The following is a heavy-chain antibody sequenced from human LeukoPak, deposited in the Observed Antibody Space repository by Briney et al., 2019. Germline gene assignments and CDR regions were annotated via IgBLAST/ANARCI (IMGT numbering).Heavy chain of an antibody. CDR3: ARGAFGGPADD. CDR1: GGSISRYY. D-gene: IGHD3-10*01. CDR2: IYYSGST. Sequence: SQTLSLTCTVSGGSISRYYWSWIRQPPGGGLEWIGYIYYSGSTNYNPSLKRQVTTSVDTSKNQFSLKLSSGPAADTAVFYWARGAFGGPADDWGQGTLVTVSS. J-gene: IGHJ4*02. V-gene: IGHV4-59*01.